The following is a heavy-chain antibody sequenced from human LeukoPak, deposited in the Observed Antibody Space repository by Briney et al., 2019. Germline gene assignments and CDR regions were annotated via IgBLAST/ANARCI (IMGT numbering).Heavy chain of an antibody. CDR1: GFAFSSYW. CDR3: SRSQFDY. CDR2: INGDGTMT. Sequence: GGSLRLSCAPSGFAFSSYWMLWVRQVPGKGLVWVSRINGDGTMTNYADFAKGRFTISRDNTKNILYLQMNDLRVDHSAIYYCSRSQFDYWGQGVLVTVSS. J-gene: IGHJ4*02. V-gene: IGHV3-74*01.